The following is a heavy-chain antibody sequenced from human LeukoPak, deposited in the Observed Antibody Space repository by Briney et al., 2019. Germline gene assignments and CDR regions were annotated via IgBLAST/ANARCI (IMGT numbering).Heavy chain of an antibody. CDR3: ARYCSSTSCNVDY. Sequence: GASVKVSCKASGYTFTGYYMHWVRQAPGQGLEWMGWINPNSGGTNYAQKLQGRVTMTRDTSISTAYMELSRLRSDDTAVYYCARYCSSTSCNVDYWGQGTLVTVSS. CDR1: GYTFTGYY. J-gene: IGHJ4*02. V-gene: IGHV1-2*02. CDR2: INPNSGGT. D-gene: IGHD2-2*01.